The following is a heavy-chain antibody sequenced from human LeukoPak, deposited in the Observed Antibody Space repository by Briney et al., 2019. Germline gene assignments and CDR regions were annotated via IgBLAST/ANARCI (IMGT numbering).Heavy chain of an antibody. Sequence: GGSLRLSCAASGFTFSSYAMRWVRQAPGKGLEWVAVISYDGSNKYYADSVKGRFTISRDNSKNTLYLQMNSLRAEDTAVYYCARADSEGVTIFGVVIIGPLGYWGQGTLVTVSS. CDR2: ISYDGSNK. CDR1: GFTFSSYA. J-gene: IGHJ4*02. V-gene: IGHV3-30-3*01. D-gene: IGHD3-3*01. CDR3: ARADSEGVTIFGVVIIGPLGY.